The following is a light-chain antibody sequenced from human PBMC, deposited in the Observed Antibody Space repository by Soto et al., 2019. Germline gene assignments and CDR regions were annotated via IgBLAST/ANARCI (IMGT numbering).Light chain of an antibody. V-gene: IGLV2-14*01. CDR2: EVS. CDR1: SSDIGGYTY. CDR3: NSYTSSTAYV. Sequence: QSALTQPASVSGSLGQSITISCTGTSSDIGGYTYVSWYQHHPGKAPKLIIFEVSNRPSGVSYRFSGSKSGNTASLTISGLRAEDEADYYCNSYTSSTAYVFGTGTKLTVL. J-gene: IGLJ1*01.